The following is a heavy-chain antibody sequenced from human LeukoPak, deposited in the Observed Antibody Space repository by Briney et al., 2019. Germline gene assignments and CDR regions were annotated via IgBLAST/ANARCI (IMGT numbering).Heavy chain of an antibody. CDR3: ARKKGDYVWGSYRVIYYFDY. D-gene: IGHD3-16*02. CDR1: GGSFSGYY. Sequence: SETLSLTCAVYGGSFSGYYWSWIRQPPGKGLEWIGEINHSGSTNYNPSLKSRVTISVDTSKNQFSLKLSSVTAADTAVYYCARKKGDYVWGSYRVIYYFDYWGRGTLVTVSS. J-gene: IGHJ4*02. CDR2: INHSGST. V-gene: IGHV4-34*01.